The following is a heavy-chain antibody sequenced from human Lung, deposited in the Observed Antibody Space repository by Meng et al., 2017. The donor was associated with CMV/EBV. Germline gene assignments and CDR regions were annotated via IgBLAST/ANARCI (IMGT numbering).Heavy chain of an antibody. CDR1: GGSINSGGYY. J-gene: IGHJ4*02. D-gene: IGHD3-22*01. CDR2: IYHSGTT. Sequence: SXTLSLXCTVSGGSINSGGYYWSWIRQHPGKGLEWIGHIYHSGTTSYNPSLKSRVSISVDTSKKQFPLKLSSTTAADTAVYYCARAQYYYDSSAFFEYWGQGAXVTVSS. V-gene: IGHV4-31*03. CDR3: ARAQYYYDSSAFFEY.